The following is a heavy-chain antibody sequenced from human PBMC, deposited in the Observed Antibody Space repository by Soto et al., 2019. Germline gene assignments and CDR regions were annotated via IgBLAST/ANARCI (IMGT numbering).Heavy chain of an antibody. CDR3: ARWVGYTRNFDY. CDR1: GGSISSYD. V-gene: IGHV4-59*01. Sequence: PSETLSLTCTVSGGSISSYDCSWIRQPPWKGLEWIGYIYYSGITNYNPSLKSRVTISVDTSKNQFSLKLSSVTAADTAVYYCARWVGYTRNFDYWGQRTLVTVCS. D-gene: IGHD5-12*01. J-gene: IGHJ4*02. CDR2: IYYSGIT.